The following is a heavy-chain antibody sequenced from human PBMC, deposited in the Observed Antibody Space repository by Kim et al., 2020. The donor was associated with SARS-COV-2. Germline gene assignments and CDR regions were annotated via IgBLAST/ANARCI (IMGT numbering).Heavy chain of an antibody. CDR1: GGSISSGGYY. CDR2: IYYSGST. Sequence: SETLSLTCTVSGGSISSGGYYWSWIRQHPGKGLEWIGYIYYSGSTYYNPSLKSRVTISVDTSKNQFPLKLSSVTAADTAVYYCAREWVWTPHSSSWYTPDAFDIWGQGTMVTVSS. J-gene: IGHJ3*02. CDR3: AREWVWTPHSSSWYTPDAFDI. D-gene: IGHD6-13*01. V-gene: IGHV4-31*03.